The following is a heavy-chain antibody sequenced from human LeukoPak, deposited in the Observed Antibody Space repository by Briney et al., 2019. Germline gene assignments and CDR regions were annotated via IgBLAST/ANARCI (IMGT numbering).Heavy chain of an antibody. J-gene: IGHJ3*01. CDR1: GGSINSGSYY. Sequence: SETLSLTCTVSGGSINSGSYYWSWIRQPAGKGLEWIGRIYASGGTSYNPSLNSRATKSVDKSKNQFSLKLHSVTAADTDVSYCASYGAIITTYTFDLWGQGTMVTVSS. CDR2: IYASGGT. CDR3: ASYGAIITTYTFDL. V-gene: IGHV4-61*02. D-gene: IGHD3-22*01.